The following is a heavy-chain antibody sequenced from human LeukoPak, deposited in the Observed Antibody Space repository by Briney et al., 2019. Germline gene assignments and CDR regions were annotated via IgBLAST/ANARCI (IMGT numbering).Heavy chain of an antibody. Sequence: ERSLRLSCAASGVTFSSYGMHWVRQAPGKGREWVAVISYDGSNKYYADSVKGRFTISRDNSKNTLYLQMNSLRAEDTAVYYCAKHYYGSGSYYREETDYWGQGTLVTVSS. CDR3: AKHYYGSGSYYREETDY. CDR1: GVTFSSYG. D-gene: IGHD3-10*01. J-gene: IGHJ4*02. CDR2: ISYDGSNK. V-gene: IGHV3-30*18.